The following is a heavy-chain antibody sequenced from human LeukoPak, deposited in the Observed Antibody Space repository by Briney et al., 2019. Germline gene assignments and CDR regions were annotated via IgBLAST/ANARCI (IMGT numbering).Heavy chain of an antibody. CDR3: ARDPYGDYVRFDY. Sequence: SVKVSCKTSGGTFSKYTISWVRQRPGQGLEWMGGITPLFGTANYAQKFQGRVTITADESASTAYMELRSLRSVDTAVYYCARDPYGDYVRFDYWGQGTLVTVSS. D-gene: IGHD4-17*01. CDR2: ITPLFGTA. CDR1: GGTFSKYT. J-gene: IGHJ4*02. V-gene: IGHV1-69*13.